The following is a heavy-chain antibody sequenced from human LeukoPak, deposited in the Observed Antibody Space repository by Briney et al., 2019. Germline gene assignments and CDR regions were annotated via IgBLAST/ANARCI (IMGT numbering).Heavy chain of an antibody. V-gene: IGHV4-59*01. Sequence: SETLSLTCTVSGGSISSYYWSWIRQPPGKGLEWIGYIYYSGSTNYNPSLMSRVTISVDTSKNQFSLKLSSVTAADTAVYYCARVDIVVVPAAIMGYYYYMDVWGKGTTVTVSS. CDR3: ARVDIVVVPAAIMGYYYYMDV. CDR1: GGSISSYY. CDR2: IYYSGST. D-gene: IGHD2-2*01. J-gene: IGHJ6*03.